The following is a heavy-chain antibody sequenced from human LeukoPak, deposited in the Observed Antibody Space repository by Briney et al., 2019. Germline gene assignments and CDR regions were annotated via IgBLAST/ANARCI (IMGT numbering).Heavy chain of an antibody. CDR2: IYYSGST. Sequence: PSETLSLTCTVSGGSISSSSYYWGWIRQPPGKGLEWIGSIYYSGSTYYNPSLKSRVTISVDTSKSQFSLKLSSVTAADTAVYYCARSGGYSYGLFRYFDYWGRGTLVTVSS. CDR3: ARSGGYSYGLFRYFDY. CDR1: GGSISSSSYY. J-gene: IGHJ4*02. D-gene: IGHD5-18*01. V-gene: IGHV4-39*07.